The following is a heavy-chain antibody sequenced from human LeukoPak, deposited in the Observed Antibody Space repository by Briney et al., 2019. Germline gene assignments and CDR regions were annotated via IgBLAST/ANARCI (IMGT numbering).Heavy chain of an antibody. CDR1: GFTFKTYD. CDR2: ISNSGTVT. CDR3: ARVAGGTDYLDY. D-gene: IGHD1-26*01. V-gene: IGHV3-48*03. J-gene: IGHJ4*02. Sequence: GGSLRLSCAASGFTFKTYDMNWVRQALGKGLEWISYISNSGTVTYYADSVKGRFTISRDNAKNSLHLQMNSLRAEDTAVYYCARVAGGTDYLDYWGQGTLVTVSS.